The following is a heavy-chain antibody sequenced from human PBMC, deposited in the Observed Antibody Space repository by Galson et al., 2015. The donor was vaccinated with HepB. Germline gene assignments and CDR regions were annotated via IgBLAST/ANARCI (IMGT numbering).Heavy chain of an antibody. V-gene: IGHV3-11*06. Sequence: SLRLSCAASGFTFSDYYMSWIRQAPGKGLEWLSYISSSTIYTNYADSVKGRFTISRDNVKNSMYPQMNRLRAEDTAVYYCARVAGSDYGDHSHFDSWGQGTLVTVSS. J-gene: IGHJ4*02. CDR2: ISSSTIYT. D-gene: IGHD4-17*01. CDR3: ARVAGSDYGDHSHFDS. CDR1: GFTFSDYY.